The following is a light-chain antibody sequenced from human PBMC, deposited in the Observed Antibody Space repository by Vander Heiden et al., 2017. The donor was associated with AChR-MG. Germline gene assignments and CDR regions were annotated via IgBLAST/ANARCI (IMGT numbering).Light chain of an antibody. V-gene: IGLV1-40*01. CDR2: ANS. J-gene: IGLJ3*02. CDR1: SSNIGAGHL. CDR3: QSYDNSLSGLV. Sequence: QSVLTQPTSVSGAPGQRVTISCTGNSSNIGAGHLVHWYQQLPVRAPKLLIYANSNRPSGVPDRFSGSKSGTSASLAITGLQAEDEADYYCQSYDNSLSGLVFGGGTRLTVL.